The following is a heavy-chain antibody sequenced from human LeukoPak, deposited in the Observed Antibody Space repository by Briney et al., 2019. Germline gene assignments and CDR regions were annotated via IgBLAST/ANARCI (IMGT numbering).Heavy chain of an antibody. J-gene: IGHJ4*02. D-gene: IGHD3-22*01. CDR3: AREFYYYDSSGPPFDY. CDR2: ISSDGDST. V-gene: IGHV3-64*01. Sequence: PGGSLRLSCAASGFTFSSYEMNWVRQAPGKGLEYVSAISSDGDSTYYANSVKGRFTISRDNSKNTLYLQMNSLRAEDTAVYYCAREFYYYDSSGPPFDYWGQGTLVTVSS. CDR1: GFTFSSYE.